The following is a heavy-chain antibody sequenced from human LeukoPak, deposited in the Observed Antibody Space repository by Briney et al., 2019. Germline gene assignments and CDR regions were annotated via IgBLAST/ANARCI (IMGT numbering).Heavy chain of an antibody. CDR3: ARGRYCSADICSGGDAFDI. V-gene: IGHV4-4*07. CDR2: IYTRGST. Sequence: SETLSLTCTVTGGSISSYYWSWIRQPAGKGLEWIGRIYTRGSTNYNPSLKSRVTMSVDTSKNQFSLKLSSVTAADTAVYYCARGRYCSADICSGGDAFDIWGQGTMVSVSS. CDR1: GGSISSYY. J-gene: IGHJ3*02. D-gene: IGHD2-15*01.